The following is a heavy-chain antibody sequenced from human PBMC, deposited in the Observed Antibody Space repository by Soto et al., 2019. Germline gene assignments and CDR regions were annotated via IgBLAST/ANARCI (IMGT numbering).Heavy chain of an antibody. V-gene: IGHV4-39*01. CDR3: ARQIYTGSSRGYFDH. CDR2: ISYSGDT. D-gene: IGHD1-26*01. CDR1: GGSLNSGNYY. J-gene: IGHJ4*02. Sequence: QLQLQESGPGLVKPSETLSLTCTVSGGSLNSGNYYWGWFRQPPGKGLEWIATISYSGDTYYSPSLKSRVTTSVDTSKNQFSLKLSSVTAADTAVYFCARQIYTGSSRGYFDHRGQGTLVTVSS.